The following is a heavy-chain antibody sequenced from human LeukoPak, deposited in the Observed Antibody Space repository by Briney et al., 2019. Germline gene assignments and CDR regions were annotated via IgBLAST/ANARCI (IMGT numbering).Heavy chain of an antibody. D-gene: IGHD5-18*01. Sequence: NPSETLSLTCTVSGGSISSYYWSWIRQPAGKGLEWIGRIYTSGSTNYNPSLKSQVTMSVDTSKNQFSLKLSSVTAADTAVYYCARASEDSYRYNWFDPWGQGTLVTVSS. V-gene: IGHV4-4*07. CDR3: ARASEDSYRYNWFDP. J-gene: IGHJ5*02. CDR2: IYTSGST. CDR1: GGSISSYY.